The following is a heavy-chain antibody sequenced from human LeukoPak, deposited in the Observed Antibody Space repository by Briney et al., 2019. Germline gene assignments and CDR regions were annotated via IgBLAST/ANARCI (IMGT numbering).Heavy chain of an antibody. CDR3: ATRYCSSTSCYRGAFDI. CDR1: GFTVSGNY. Sequence: PGGSLRLSCAASGFTVSGNYMSWVRQAPGKGLELVSLIYSGGDTYYADSVKGRFTISRDNSKNTLYLQMDSLRAEDTAVYYCATRYCSSTSCYRGAFDIWGQGTMVTVSS. D-gene: IGHD2-2*01. V-gene: IGHV3-66*02. CDR2: IYSGGDT. J-gene: IGHJ3*02.